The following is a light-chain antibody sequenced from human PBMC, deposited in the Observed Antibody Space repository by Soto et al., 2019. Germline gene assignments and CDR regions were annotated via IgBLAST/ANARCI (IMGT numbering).Light chain of an antibody. CDR1: QGISSY. J-gene: IGKJ2*02. V-gene: IGKV1-8*01. CDR3: QQYYSYPHRT. CDR2: AAS. Sequence: AIRMTQSPSSFSASTGDRVTITCRASQGISSYLAWYQQKPGKAPKLLIYAASTLQSGVPSRFSGSGSGTDFTLTISCLQSEDFATYYGQQYYSYPHRTFGQGTKLEIK.